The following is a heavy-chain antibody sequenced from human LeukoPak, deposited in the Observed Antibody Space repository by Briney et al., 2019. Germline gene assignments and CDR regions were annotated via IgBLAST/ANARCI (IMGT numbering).Heavy chain of an antibody. CDR1: GYTFTSYA. D-gene: IGHD1-26*01. V-gene: IGHV1-69*13. CDR3: ARAFDLGATGNWFDP. J-gene: IGHJ5*02. Sequence: VASVKVSCKASGYTFTSYAISWVRQAPGQGLEWMGGIIPIFGTANYAQKFQGRVTITADESTSTAYMELSSLRSEDTAVYYCARAFDLGATGNWFDPWGQGTLVTVSS. CDR2: IIPIFGTA.